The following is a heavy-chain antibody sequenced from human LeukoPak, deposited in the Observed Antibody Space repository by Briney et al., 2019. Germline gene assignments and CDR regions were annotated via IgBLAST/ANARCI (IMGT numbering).Heavy chain of an antibody. CDR1: GGSFSGYY. D-gene: IGHD3/OR15-3a*01. Sequence: SETLSLTCAVYGGSFSGYYWSWIRQPPGKGLEWIGEINHSGSTNYYPSLKSRVTISVDTSKNQFSLKLSSVTAADTAVYYCARWTKRSFDYWGQGTLVTVSS. J-gene: IGHJ4*02. CDR2: INHSGST. V-gene: IGHV4-34*01. CDR3: ARWTKRSFDY.